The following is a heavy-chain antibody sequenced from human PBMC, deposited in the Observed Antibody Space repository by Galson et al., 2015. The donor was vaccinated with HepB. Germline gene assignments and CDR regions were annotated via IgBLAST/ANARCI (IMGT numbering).Heavy chain of an antibody. CDR1: GFTFDDYG. D-gene: IGHD3-22*01. J-gene: IGHJ4*02. CDR2: INWNGGST. CDR3: ARADFSGYYHGPFDY. V-gene: IGHV3-20*01. Sequence: SLRLSCAASGFTFDDYGMSWVRQAPGKGLEWVSGINWNGGSTGYADSVKGRFTISRDNAKNSLYLQMNSLRAEDTALYHCARADFSGYYHGPFDYWGQGTLVTVSS.